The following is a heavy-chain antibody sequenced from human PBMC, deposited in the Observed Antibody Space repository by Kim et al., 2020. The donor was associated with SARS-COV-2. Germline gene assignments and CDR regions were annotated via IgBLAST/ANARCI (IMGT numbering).Heavy chain of an antibody. CDR2: MNPNSGNT. Sequence: ASVKVSCKASGYTFTSYDINWVRQATGQGLEWMGWMNPNSGNTGYAQKFQGRVTMTRNTSISTAYMELSSLRSEDTAVYYCARDLFMVRGVTFGGFDYWGQGTLVTVSS. CDR1: GYTFTSYD. J-gene: IGHJ4*02. V-gene: IGHV1-8*02. D-gene: IGHD3-10*01. CDR3: ARDLFMVRGVTFGGFDY.